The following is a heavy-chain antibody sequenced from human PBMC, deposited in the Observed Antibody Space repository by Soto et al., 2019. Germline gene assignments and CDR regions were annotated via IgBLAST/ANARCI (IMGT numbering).Heavy chain of an antibody. CDR1: GFIFSTYS. Sequence: GSLRLSCEASGFIFSTYSMSWVRQAPGERLEWVAGISGNGGSTFYVDSVRGRFTISRDNSRNTLYLQMTSLRVEDTAVFYCAKDKAAGASSLFDHWGQGALVTVSS. J-gene: IGHJ4*02. CDR3: AKDKAAGASSLFDH. V-gene: IGHV3-23*01. D-gene: IGHD1-26*01. CDR2: ISGNGGST.